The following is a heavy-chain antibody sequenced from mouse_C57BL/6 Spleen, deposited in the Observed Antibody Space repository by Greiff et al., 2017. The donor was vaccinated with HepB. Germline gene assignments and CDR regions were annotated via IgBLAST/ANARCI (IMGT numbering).Heavy chain of an antibody. CDR1: GFTFSDYG. Sequence: EVQGVESGGGLVKPGGSLKLSCAASGFTFSDYGMHWVRQAPEKGLEWVAYISSGSSTIYYADTVKGRFTISRDNAKNTLFLQMTSLRSEDTAMYYCAPNWDVYAMDYWGQGTSVTVSS. J-gene: IGHJ4*01. CDR3: APNWDVYAMDY. V-gene: IGHV5-17*01. CDR2: ISSGSSTI. D-gene: IGHD4-1*01.